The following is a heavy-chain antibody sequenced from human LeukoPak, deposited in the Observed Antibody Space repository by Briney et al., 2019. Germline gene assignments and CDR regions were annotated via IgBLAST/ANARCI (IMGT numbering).Heavy chain of an antibody. CDR2: IYYSGST. CDR3: ARAGQFISARPISFDY. D-gene: IGHD6-6*01. V-gene: IGHV4-59*01. J-gene: IGHJ4*02. CDR1: GGSISNYY. Sequence: SETLSLTCTVAGGSISNYYWNLIRQPPGKGLEWIGYIYYSGSTNSNPSLKSRVTISVDTSKNQFSLKLSSVTAADTAVYYCARAGQFISARPISFDYWGQGTLVTVSS.